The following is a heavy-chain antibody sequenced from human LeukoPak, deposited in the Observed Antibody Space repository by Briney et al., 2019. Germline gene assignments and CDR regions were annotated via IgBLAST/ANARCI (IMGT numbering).Heavy chain of an antibody. D-gene: IGHD3-22*01. CDR1: GGSISSYY. Sequence: SEILSLTCTVSGGSISSYYWSWIRQPPGKGLEWIGYTYYSGSTNYNPSLKSRVTISVDTSKNQFSLKLSSVTAADTAVYYCARLKPDAYYYDSSGYSYYYYYYGMDVWGQGTTVTVSS. V-gene: IGHV4-59*08. CDR2: TYYSGST. J-gene: IGHJ6*02. CDR3: ARLKPDAYYYDSSGYSYYYYYYGMDV.